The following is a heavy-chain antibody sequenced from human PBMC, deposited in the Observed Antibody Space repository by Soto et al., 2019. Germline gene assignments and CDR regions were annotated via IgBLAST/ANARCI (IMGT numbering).Heavy chain of an antibody. CDR3: ARDYPPPEMATSFDY. CDR1: GFTFSDYY. CDR2: ISSSGSTI. Sequence: GSLRLSCAASGFTFSDYYMSWIRQAPGKGLEWVSYISSSGSTIYYADSVKGRFTISRDNAKNSLYLQMNSLRAEDTAVYYCARDYPPPEMATSFDYWGQGTLVTVSS. D-gene: IGHD5-12*01. V-gene: IGHV3-11*01. J-gene: IGHJ4*02.